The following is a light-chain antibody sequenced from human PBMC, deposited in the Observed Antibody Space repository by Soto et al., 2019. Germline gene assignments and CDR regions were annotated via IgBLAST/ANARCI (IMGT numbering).Light chain of an antibody. CDR2: LEGSGSY. J-gene: IGLJ2*01. V-gene: IGLV4-60*03. CDR3: ETWDSNTRV. CDR1: SGHSSYI. Sequence: QLVLTQSSSASASLGSSVKLTCTLSSGHSSYIIAWHQQQPGKAPRYLMKLEGSGSYNKGSGVPDRFSGSSSGADRYLTISNLQSEDEADYYCETWDSNTRVFGGWTKLTFL.